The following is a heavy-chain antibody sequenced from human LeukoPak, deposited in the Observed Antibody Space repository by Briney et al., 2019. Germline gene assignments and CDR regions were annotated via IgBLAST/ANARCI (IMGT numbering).Heavy chain of an antibody. CDR3: AKDREYSYDSSGYYCWNY. CDR2: ISASGGST. J-gene: IGHJ4*02. V-gene: IGHV3-23*01. CDR1: GCTFSNYA. Sequence: GGSLRLSCAASGCTFSNYAMSWVRQAPGKGLEWVSAISASGGSTFYADSVKGRFTISRDNSKNTLFLQMNSLRAEDTAVYYCAKDREYSYDSSGYYCWNYWGQGTLVTVSS. D-gene: IGHD3-22*01.